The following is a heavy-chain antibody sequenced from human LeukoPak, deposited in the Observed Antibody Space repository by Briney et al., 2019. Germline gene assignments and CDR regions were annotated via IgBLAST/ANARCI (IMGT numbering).Heavy chain of an antibody. Sequence: GGSLRLSCAASGFTFSDYYMSWIRQAPGKGLEWVSYISSSSSHTNNADSVKGRFTISRDNAKESLYLQMNSLRAEDTAVYYCAAAVVGGGIDYWGQGTLVTVSS. CDR1: GFTFSDYY. V-gene: IGHV3-11*03. J-gene: IGHJ4*02. D-gene: IGHD1-26*01. CDR3: AAAVVGGGIDY. CDR2: ISSSSSHT.